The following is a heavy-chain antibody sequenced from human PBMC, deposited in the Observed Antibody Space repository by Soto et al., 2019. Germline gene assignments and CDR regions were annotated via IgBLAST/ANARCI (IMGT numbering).Heavy chain of an antibody. CDR2: ISSSSSYI. J-gene: IGHJ6*02. V-gene: IGHV3-21*01. CDR3: ARSMQQPGDCGMDV. CDR1: GFTFSSYS. Sequence: GGSLRLSCAASGFTFSSYSMNWVRQAPGKGLEWVSSISSSSSYIYYADSVKGRFTISRDNAKNSLYLQMNSLRAEDTAVYYCARSMQQPGDCGMDVWGQGTTVTVSS. D-gene: IGHD6-13*01.